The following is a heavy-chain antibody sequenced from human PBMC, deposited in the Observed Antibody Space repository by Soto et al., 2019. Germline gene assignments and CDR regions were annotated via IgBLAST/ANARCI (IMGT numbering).Heavy chain of an antibody. CDR3: ARGRKYYDFWSGYSHPRYYFNC. J-gene: IGHJ4*02. CDR1: GGSFSGYC. D-gene: IGHD3-3*01. Sequence: SETLSLTCAVYGGSFSGYCWSWIRQPPGKGLEWIGEINHSGRTNYNPSLKSRVTISVDTSKSQFSLKLSSVTAADTAVYYCARGRKYYDFWSGYSHPRYYFNCWGQGTLVTVSS. CDR2: INHSGRT. V-gene: IGHV4-34*01.